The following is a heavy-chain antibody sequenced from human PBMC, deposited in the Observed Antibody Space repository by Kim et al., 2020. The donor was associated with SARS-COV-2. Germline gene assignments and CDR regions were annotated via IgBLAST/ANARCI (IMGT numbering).Heavy chain of an antibody. CDR2: ISYDGSNK. CDR3: AKDMKGRSSSWFGHDAFDI. V-gene: IGHV3-30*18. Sequence: GGSLRLSCAASGFTFSSYGMHWVRQAPGKGLEWVAVISYDGSNKYYADSVKGRFTISRDNSKNTLYLQMNSLRAEDTAVYYCAKDMKGRSSSWFGHDAFDIWGQGTMVTVSS. CDR1: GFTFSSYG. J-gene: IGHJ3*02. D-gene: IGHD6-13*01.